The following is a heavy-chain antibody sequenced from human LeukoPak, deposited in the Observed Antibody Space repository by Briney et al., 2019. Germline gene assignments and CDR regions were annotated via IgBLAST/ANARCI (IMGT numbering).Heavy chain of an antibody. CDR3: ARVYSSGWYGRFGAFDI. Sequence: SVKVSCKASGGTFSTSVITWVRQAPGQGLEWMGRIIPILGIANYAQKFQGRVTITADKSTSTAYMELSSLRSEDTAVYYCARVYSSGWYGRFGAFDIWGQGTMVTVSS. D-gene: IGHD6-19*01. J-gene: IGHJ3*02. V-gene: IGHV1-69*10. CDR2: IIPILGIA. CDR1: GGTFSTSV.